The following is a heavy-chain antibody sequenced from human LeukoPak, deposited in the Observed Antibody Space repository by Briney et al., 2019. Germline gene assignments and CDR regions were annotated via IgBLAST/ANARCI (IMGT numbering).Heavy chain of an antibody. Sequence: PSETLSLTCTVSGGSISSSSYYWGWIRQPPGKGLDWIGHIYSSGGTNYNPSLKSRLTISVDTSKSQFSLKLSSVTAADTAVYYCASRRYSSSWRKFDYWGQGTLVTVSS. CDR1: GGSISSSSYY. CDR2: IYSSGGT. D-gene: IGHD6-13*01. V-gene: IGHV4-39*01. J-gene: IGHJ4*02. CDR3: ASRRYSSSWRKFDY.